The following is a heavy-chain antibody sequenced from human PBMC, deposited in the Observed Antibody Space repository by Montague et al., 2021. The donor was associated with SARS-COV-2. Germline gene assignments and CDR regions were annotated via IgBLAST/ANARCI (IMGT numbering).Heavy chain of an antibody. V-gene: IGHV4-31*03. CDR1: RGSISSGRNY. J-gene: IGHJ5*02. CDR3: ARGRRYSSTWYGAFDP. Sequence: TLSLTCTVSRGSISSGRNYWSWIRQHPVKGLEWIGYSYYSGSTYYNPSLKSRVSISVDTSKNQFSLKLSSVTAADTAVYYCARGRRYSSTWYGAFDPWGQGMQVTVSS. D-gene: IGHD6-13*01. CDR2: SYYSGST.